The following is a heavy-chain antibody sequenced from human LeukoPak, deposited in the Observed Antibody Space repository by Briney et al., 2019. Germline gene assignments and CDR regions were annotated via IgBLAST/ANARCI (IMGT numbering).Heavy chain of an antibody. V-gene: IGHV4-39*01. CDR3: ARRQVFDDYGDYHNFDY. CDR1: GGSISSSSYY. Sequence: SETLSLTCTVSGGSISSSSYYWVWIRQPPGKGLEWIGSIYYSGSTYYNPSLKSRVTISVDTSKNQFSLKLSSVTAADTAVYYCARRQVFDDYGDYHNFDYWGQGTLVTVSS. D-gene: IGHD4-17*01. CDR2: IYYSGST. J-gene: IGHJ4*02.